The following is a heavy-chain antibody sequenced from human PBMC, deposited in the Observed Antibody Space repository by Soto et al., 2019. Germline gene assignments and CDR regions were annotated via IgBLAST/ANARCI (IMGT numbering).Heavy chain of an antibody. CDR2: MNPNSGNT. CDR1: GSRFTRYY. V-gene: IGHV1-8*02. CDR3: ASPARNYDFWSGYSFDI. Sequence: GAPGKVSSKASGSRFTRYYMHWGGQAPGQGLEWMGWMNPNSGNTGYAQKFQGRVTMTRNTSISTAYMELSSLRSEDTAVYYCASPARNYDFWSGYSFDIWGQGTMVTVSS. J-gene: IGHJ3*02. D-gene: IGHD3-3*01.